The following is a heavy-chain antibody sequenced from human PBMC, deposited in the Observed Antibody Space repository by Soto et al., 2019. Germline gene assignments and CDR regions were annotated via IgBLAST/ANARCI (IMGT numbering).Heavy chain of an antibody. CDR2: IMPIFGRP. V-gene: IGHV1-69*14. CDR1: GGTFNNYA. J-gene: IGHJ6*02. Sequence: QVQLVQSGAEVKKPGSSVKVSCKASGGTFNNYAFSWVRQAPGQGLEWLGGIMPIFGRPDYAQKFRDRVTITASKSTTTAHMELSSLRYEDTAVYYCATWLKEAGIGGNSYYGMDVWGQGTTVNVSS. CDR3: ATWLKEAGIGGNSYYGMDV. D-gene: IGHD6-19*01.